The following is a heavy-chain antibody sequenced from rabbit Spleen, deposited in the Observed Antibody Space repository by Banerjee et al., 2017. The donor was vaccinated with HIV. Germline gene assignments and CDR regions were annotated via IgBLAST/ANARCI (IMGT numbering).Heavy chain of an antibody. V-gene: IGHV1S45*01. D-gene: IGHD8-1*01. CDR3: ARDTASSFSSYGMDL. CDR1: GFDLSTYYY. CDR2: IYIYSSET. Sequence: QEQLEESGGGLVQPGGSLKLSCTVSGFDLSTYYYMSWVRQAPGKGLEWIGCIYIYSSETWYATWAKGRFTISKTSSTTVTLQMNSLTASDTATYFCARDTASSFSSYGMDLWGPGTLVTVS. J-gene: IGHJ6*01.